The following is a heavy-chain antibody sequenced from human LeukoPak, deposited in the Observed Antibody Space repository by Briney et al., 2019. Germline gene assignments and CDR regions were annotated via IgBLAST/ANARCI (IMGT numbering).Heavy chain of an antibody. CDR2: INTDGSTT. J-gene: IGHJ4*02. V-gene: IGHV3-74*01. CDR3: ARVAAGTGSFDY. D-gene: IGHD3-10*01. Sequence: GSLRLSCAASGFTLSSNWMHWVRQAPGKGLVWVSRINTDGSTTTYADSVEGRFTISRDDAKNTLYLQMDSLRAEDTAVYYCARVAAGTGSFDYWGQGTLVTVSS. CDR1: GFTLSSNW.